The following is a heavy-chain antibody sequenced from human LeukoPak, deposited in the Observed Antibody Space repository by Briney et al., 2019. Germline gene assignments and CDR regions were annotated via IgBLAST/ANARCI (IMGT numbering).Heavy chain of an antibody. J-gene: IGHJ6*03. CDR2: ISGSGGST. D-gene: IGHD6-13*01. V-gene: IGHV3-23*01. Sequence: GGSLRLSCAASGFTFSSYWMSWVRQAPGKGLEWVSGISGSGGSTYYADSVKGRFTISRDNSKNTLYLQMNSLRAEDTAVYYCAREYSSSWYPYYYYYYMDVWGKGTTVTVSS. CDR3: AREYSSSWYPYYYYYYMDV. CDR1: GFTFSSYW.